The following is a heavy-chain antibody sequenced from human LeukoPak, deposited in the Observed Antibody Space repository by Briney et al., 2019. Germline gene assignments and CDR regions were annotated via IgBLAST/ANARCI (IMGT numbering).Heavy chain of an antibody. Sequence: GGSLRLSCAASGFTVSSNYMSWVRQAPGKGLEWVSIIYTGDNTFYSDSVKGRFTISRDNAKNSLYLQMNSLRAEDTAVYYCARDLDYYDSSGYLDYWGQGTLVTVSS. D-gene: IGHD3-22*01. V-gene: IGHV3-66*01. CDR3: ARDLDYYDSSGYLDY. J-gene: IGHJ4*02. CDR1: GFTVSSNY. CDR2: IYTGDNT.